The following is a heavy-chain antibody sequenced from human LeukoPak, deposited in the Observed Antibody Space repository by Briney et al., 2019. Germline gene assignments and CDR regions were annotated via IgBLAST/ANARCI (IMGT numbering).Heavy chain of an antibody. D-gene: IGHD6-13*01. CDR2: IYYSGST. CDR1: GGFISSYY. J-gene: IGHJ5*02. V-gene: IGHV4-59*01. CDR3: ARGVAAAGPGDPFWFDP. Sequence: SETLSLTCTVSGGFISSYYWSWIRQPPGKGPEWIGYIYYSGSTNYNPSLKSRVTILVDTSKNQFSLKLSSVTAADTAVYYCARGVAAAGPGDPFWFDPWGQGTLVTVSS.